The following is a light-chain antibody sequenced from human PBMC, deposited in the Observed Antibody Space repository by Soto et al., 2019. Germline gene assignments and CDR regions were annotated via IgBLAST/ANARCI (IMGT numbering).Light chain of an antibody. CDR1: QSVSGSY. V-gene: IGKV3-20*01. Sequence: EIVLTQSPGTLSLSPGERATLSCRASQSVSGSYLAWYQQKPGQAPRLLIYGASSRATGIPDRFSGSGSGTDFTLTISRLEPEDFAVYHCQQYGDSPLTCGGGTKV. CDR2: GAS. CDR3: QQYGDSPLT. J-gene: IGKJ4*01.